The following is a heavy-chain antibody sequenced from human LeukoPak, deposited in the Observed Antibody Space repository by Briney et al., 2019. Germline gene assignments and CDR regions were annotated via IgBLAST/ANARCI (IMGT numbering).Heavy chain of an antibody. CDR1: GYTFTGYY. V-gene: IGHV1-46*01. CDR2: INPSGGST. CDR3: ARVPPYYYYMDV. Sequence: ASVKVSCKASGYTFTGYYMHWVRQAPGQGLEWMGWINPSGGSTSYAQKFQGRVTMTRDMSTSTVYMELSSLRSEDTAVYYCARVPPYYYYMDVWGKGTTVTVSS. J-gene: IGHJ6*03.